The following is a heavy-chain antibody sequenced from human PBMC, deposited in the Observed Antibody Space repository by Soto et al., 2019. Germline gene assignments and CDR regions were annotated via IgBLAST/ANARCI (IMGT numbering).Heavy chain of an antibody. V-gene: IGHV4-4*02. CDR1: GDSVSGTHW. J-gene: IGHJ4*02. CDR2: IHHSGSF. CDR3: VRAPHY. Sequence: QVQLQESGPGLVKPSMTLSLTCAVSGDSVSGTHWWSWVRQPPGKGLEWIGEIHHSGSFNYSPSLXTXXTMSVDKSKNQFSLNLSSVTAADTAVYYCVRAPHYWGQGTLVTVSS.